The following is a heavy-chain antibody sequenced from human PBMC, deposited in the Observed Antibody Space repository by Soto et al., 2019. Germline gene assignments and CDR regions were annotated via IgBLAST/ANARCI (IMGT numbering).Heavy chain of an antibody. CDR2: INHSGST. D-gene: IGHD2-8*01. CDR1: GGSFSGYY. J-gene: IGHJ5*02. V-gene: IGHV4-34*01. Sequence: SETLSLTCAVYGGSFSGYYWSWIRQPPGKGLEWIGEINHSGSTNYNPSLKSRVTISVDTSKNQFSLKLSSVTAADTAVYYCARHGDPYCTNGVCYRLNWFDPWGQGTLVTVSS. CDR3: ARHGDPYCTNGVCYRLNWFDP.